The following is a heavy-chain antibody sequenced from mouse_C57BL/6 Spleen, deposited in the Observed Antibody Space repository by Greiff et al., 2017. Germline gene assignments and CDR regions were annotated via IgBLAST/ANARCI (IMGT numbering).Heavy chain of an antibody. CDR1: GFSLTSYG. CDR2: ICRGGST. J-gene: IGHJ4*01. V-gene: IGHV2-5*01. CDR3: TKSHVDYAMDY. Sequence: QVQLQQSGPGLVQPSQRLSITCTVSGFSLTSYGVHWVRQSPGKGLEWLGVICRGGSTDYNAAYMSRLSITKDNSKSQVFFKMNSLQADDTAIYSCTKSHVDYAMDYWGQGTSVTVSS.